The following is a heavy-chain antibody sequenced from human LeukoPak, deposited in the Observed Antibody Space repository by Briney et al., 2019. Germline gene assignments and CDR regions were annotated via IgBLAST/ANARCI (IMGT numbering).Heavy chain of an antibody. D-gene: IGHD3-3*01. Sequence: SETLSLTCKVSGDSLRSYNLNWVRQPPGKGLEWIGYIYYSGSTNYNPSLKSRVTISLDTSKTQFSLKLDSVTSADTGVYYCARGSHDFWSGYYTEYYFDYWGQGTLVTVSS. V-gene: IGHV4-59*01. CDR3: ARGSHDFWSGYYTEYYFDY. CDR1: GDSLRSYN. J-gene: IGHJ4*02. CDR2: IYYSGST.